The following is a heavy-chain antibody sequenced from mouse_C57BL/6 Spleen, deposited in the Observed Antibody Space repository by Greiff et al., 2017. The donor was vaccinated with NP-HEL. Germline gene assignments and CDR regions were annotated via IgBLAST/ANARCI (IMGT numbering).Heavy chain of an antibody. Sequence: QVQLKESGAELARPGASVKLSCKASGYTFTSYGISWVKQRTGQGLEWIGEIYPRSGNTYYNEKFKGKATLTADKSSSTAYMELRSLTSEDSAVYFCADSSGYALDYWGQGTTLTVSS. CDR3: ADSSGYALDY. CDR2: IYPRSGNT. J-gene: IGHJ2*01. V-gene: IGHV1-81*01. CDR1: GYTFTSYG. D-gene: IGHD3-2*02.